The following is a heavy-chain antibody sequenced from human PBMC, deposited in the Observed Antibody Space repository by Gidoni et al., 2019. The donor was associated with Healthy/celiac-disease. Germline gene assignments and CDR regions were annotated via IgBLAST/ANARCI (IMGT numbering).Heavy chain of an antibody. CDR2: IRSKANSYAT. CDR1: GFTFSGSA. Sequence: EVQLVESGGGLVQPGGSLKLSCAASGFTFSGSAMHWVRQASGKGLEWVGRIRSKANSYATAYAASVKGRFTISRDDSKNTAYLQMNSLKTEDTAASYCTRHVISNSGRFVFDYWGQGTLVTVSS. D-gene: IGHD3-10*01. CDR3: TRHVISNSGRFVFDY. J-gene: IGHJ4*02. V-gene: IGHV3-73*02.